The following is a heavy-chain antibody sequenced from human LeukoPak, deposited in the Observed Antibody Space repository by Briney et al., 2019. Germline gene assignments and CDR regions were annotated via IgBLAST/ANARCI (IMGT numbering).Heavy chain of an antibody. J-gene: IGHJ4*02. CDR2: IYYSGST. CDR1: GVSISSSSYY. V-gene: IGHV4-39*01. D-gene: IGHD6-13*01. Sequence: KPSETLSLTCTVSGVSISSSSYYWGWIRQPPGKGLEWIGSIYYSGSTYYNPSLKSRVTISVDTSKNQFSLKLSSVTAADMAVYYCARHSGSSWYTPFDYWGQGTLVTVSS. CDR3: ARHSGSSWYTPFDY.